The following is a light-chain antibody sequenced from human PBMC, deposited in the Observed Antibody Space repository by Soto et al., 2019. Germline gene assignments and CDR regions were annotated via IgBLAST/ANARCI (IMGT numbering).Light chain of an antibody. V-gene: IGLV1-47*01. J-gene: IGLJ1*01. Sequence: QSVLTQPPSASGTPGQGVTISCSGSTSNIGSNYVYWYQQLPGTAPKLLIYRNNQRPSGVPDRLSGSKSGTSASLAISGLRSDDEADYFCATWDDSLNGFYVFGTGTQLTVL. CDR2: RNN. CDR1: TSNIGSNY. CDR3: ATWDDSLNGFYV.